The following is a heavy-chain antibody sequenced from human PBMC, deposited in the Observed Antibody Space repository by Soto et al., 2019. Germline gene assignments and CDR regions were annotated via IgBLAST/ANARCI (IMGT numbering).Heavy chain of an antibody. D-gene: IGHD3-10*01. CDR2: IYYSGST. CDR1: GGSISSYY. CDR3: DRDLDSITMVRGVMNYGMDV. V-gene: IGHV4-59*12. J-gene: IGHJ6*02. Sequence: SETLSLTCTVSGGSISSYYWSWIRQPPGKGLEWIGYIYYSGSTNYNPSLKSRVTISVDTSKNQFSLKLSSVTAADTAVYYCDRDLDSITMVRGVMNYGMDVWGQGTTVTVS.